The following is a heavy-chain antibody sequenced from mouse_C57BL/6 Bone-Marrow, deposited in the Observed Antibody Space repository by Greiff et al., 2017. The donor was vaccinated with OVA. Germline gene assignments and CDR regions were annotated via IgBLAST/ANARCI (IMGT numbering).Heavy chain of an antibody. CDR3: ARADDYPYFDY. CDR2: ISYDGSN. D-gene: IGHD2-4*01. CDR1: GYSITSGYY. Sequence: EVQVVESGPGLVKPSQSLSLTCSVTGYSITSGYYWNWIRQFPGNKLEWMGYISYDGSNNYNPSLKNRISITRDTSKNQFFLKLNSVTTEDTATYYCARADDYPYFDYWGQGTTLTVSS. V-gene: IGHV3-6*01. J-gene: IGHJ2*01.